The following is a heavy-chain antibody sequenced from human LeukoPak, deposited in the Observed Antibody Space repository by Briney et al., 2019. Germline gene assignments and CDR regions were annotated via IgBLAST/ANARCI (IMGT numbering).Heavy chain of an antibody. V-gene: IGHV3-15*01. CDR3: TARGDTYYYDSSGYHESYFDY. D-gene: IGHD3-22*01. J-gene: IGHJ4*02. Sequence: GGSLRPSCAASGFTFSNAWMSWVRQAPGKGLEWVGRIKSKTDGGTTDYAAPVKGRFTISRDDSKNTLYLQMNSLKTEDTAVYYCTARGDTYYYDSSGYHESYFDYWGQGTLVTVSS. CDR1: GFTFSNAW. CDR2: IKSKTDGGTT.